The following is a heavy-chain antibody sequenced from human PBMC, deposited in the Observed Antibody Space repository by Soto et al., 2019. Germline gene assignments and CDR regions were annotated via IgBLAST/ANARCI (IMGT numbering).Heavy chain of an antibody. CDR2: ISDSGTT. V-gene: IGHV4-59*08. CDR3: ARRTLFQHFVGV. CDR1: GGSISGDYY. D-gene: IGHD2-2*01. J-gene: IGHJ6*04. Sequence: PSETLSLTCTVSGGSISGDYYWWWIRQPPGKELEWIGYISDSGTTNYNPALKSRITISVDTSKSQFSLRLTFVTAADTAVYYCARRTLFQHFVGVWGKGTTVTVSS.